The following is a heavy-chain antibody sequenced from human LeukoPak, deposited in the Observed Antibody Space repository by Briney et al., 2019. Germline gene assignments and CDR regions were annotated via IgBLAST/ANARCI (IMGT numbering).Heavy chain of an antibody. J-gene: IGHJ3*02. CDR2: ISGSGSTT. Sequence: PGGSLRLSCAASGFTFSSYAMSWLRQAPGKGLEWVAAISGSGSTTYYPASVKGRFTISRNNSKNTLYPQMNIRRAEDTAVYYVAKDGAYSRRLTAFDIWGQGTLVTVSS. CDR3: AKDGAYSRRLTAFDI. CDR1: GFTFSSYA. D-gene: IGHD6-13*01. V-gene: IGHV3-23*01.